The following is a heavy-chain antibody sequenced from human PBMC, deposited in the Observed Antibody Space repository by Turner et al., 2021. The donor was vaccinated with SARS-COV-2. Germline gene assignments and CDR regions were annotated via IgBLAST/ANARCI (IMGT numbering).Heavy chain of an antibody. V-gene: IGHV3-74*01. D-gene: IGHD6-13*01. CDR3: ARDRAAAVLYYYYGMDV. J-gene: IGHJ6*02. CDR1: GFTFRSHW. Sequence: EVQLVESGGGLVQPGGSLSLSCAASGFTFRSHWMHWVRQAPGKGLVWVSRINSDGSSTSYADSVKGRFTISRDNAKNTLSLQMNSLRAEDTAVYYCARDRAAAVLYYYYGMDVWGQGTTVTVSS. CDR2: INSDGSST.